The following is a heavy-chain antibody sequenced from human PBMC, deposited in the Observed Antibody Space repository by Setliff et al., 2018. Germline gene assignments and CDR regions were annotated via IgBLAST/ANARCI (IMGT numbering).Heavy chain of an antibody. D-gene: IGHD3-10*01. V-gene: IGHV1-69*13. J-gene: IGHJ4*02. CDR1: GSTFSSYA. Sequence: GASVKVSCKASGSTFSSYAISWVRQAPGQGLEWMGGIIPMFGTANYAQKFQGRVTITADESTSTAYMELTSLRSEDTAVYYCAARCSSTSCQYYYGSGSSVPFDYWGQGTLVTVSS. CDR2: IIPMFGTA. CDR3: AARCSSTSCQYYYGSGSSVPFDY.